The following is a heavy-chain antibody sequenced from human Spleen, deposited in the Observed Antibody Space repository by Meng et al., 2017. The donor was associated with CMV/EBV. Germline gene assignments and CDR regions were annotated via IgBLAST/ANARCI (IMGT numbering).Heavy chain of an antibody. CDR1: GFTFSSYA. D-gene: IGHD6-19*01. V-gene: IGHV3-23*01. CDR3: ASSRRKKLDY. J-gene: IGHJ4*02. CDR2: ISGSGGST. Sequence: GESLKISCAASGFTFSSYAMSWVRQAPEKGLEWVSAISGSGGSTNYADSVKGRFTISRDNSKNTLYLQMNSLRAEDTAVYYCASSRRKKLDYWGQGTLVTVSS.